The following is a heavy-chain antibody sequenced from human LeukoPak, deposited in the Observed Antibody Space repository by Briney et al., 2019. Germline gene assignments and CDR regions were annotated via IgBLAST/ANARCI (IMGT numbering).Heavy chain of an antibody. Sequence: ASVKVSCKASGYTFTSYDINWVRQATGQGLERMGWMNPNSGNTGYAQKFQGRVTMTRDTSTSTVYMELSSLRSEDTAVYYCARKDRYNFFNYWGQGTLVTVSS. CDR2: MNPNSGNT. J-gene: IGHJ4*02. V-gene: IGHV1-8*01. CDR3: ARKDRYNFFNY. D-gene: IGHD5-24*01. CDR1: GYTFTSYD.